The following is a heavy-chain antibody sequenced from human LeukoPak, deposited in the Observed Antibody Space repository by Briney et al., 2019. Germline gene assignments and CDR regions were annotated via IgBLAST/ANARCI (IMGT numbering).Heavy chain of an antibody. V-gene: IGHV3-13*01. CDR2: IGTLADT. Sequence: GGSLRLSCAASGLTFSSHDMHWVRQVTGKGLEWVSAIGTLADTFYLDSAKGRFTISRENAKNSLYLQMNSLRAGDTAVYYCATGRSRGWSYAFDIWGRGTMVTVSS. D-gene: IGHD6-19*01. CDR1: GLTFSSHD. J-gene: IGHJ3*02. CDR3: ATGRSRGWSYAFDI.